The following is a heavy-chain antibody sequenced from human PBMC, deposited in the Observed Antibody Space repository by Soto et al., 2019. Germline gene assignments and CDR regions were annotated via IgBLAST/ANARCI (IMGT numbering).Heavy chain of an antibody. D-gene: IGHD6-19*01. V-gene: IGHV3-30*18. J-gene: IGHJ4*02. CDR1: GFIFRSYG. CDR2: IAQDGNNA. CDR3: AKQGIEVAGTDYFDY. Sequence: QVQLVESGGGVVQPGKSLRLSCAATGFIFRSYGVHWVRQAPGNGREWVALIAQDGNNAYYADAVNGRFTISRDNARNTVALQMNSLRAEDTAVYYCAKQGIEVAGTDYFDYWGQGALVPAAS.